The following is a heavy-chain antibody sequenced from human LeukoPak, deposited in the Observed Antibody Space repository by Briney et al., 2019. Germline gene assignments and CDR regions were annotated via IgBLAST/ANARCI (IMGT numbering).Heavy chain of an antibody. CDR2: INHSGST. CDR3: ARGIYYYGSGPYYYYMDV. CDR1: GFTFSSYA. V-gene: IGHV4-34*01. Sequence: PGGSLRLSCAASGFTFSSYAMSWIRQPPGKGLEWIEEINHSGSTNYNPSLKSRVTISVDTSKNQFSLKLSSVIAADTAVYYCARGIYYYGSGPYYYYMDVWGKGTTITVSS. J-gene: IGHJ6*03. D-gene: IGHD3-10*01.